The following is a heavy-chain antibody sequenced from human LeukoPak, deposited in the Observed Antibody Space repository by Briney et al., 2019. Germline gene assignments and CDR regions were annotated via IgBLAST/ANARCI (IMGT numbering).Heavy chain of an antibody. CDR1: GGSFSGYY. CDR3: ARGGWGSYSGFAFDI. V-gene: IGHV4-34*01. D-gene: IGHD1-26*01. Sequence: PSETLSLTCAVYGGSFSGYYWSWIRQPPCKGLEWIGEINHSGSTNYNPSVKSRVTISVATSKNQFSLKLRSVTAADTAVYYCARGGWGSYSGFAFDIWGQGTMVTVSS. CDR2: INHSGST. J-gene: IGHJ3*02.